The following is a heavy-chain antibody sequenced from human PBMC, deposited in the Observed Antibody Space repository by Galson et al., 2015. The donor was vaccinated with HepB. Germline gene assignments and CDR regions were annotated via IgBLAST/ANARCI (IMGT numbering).Heavy chain of an antibody. D-gene: IGHD2-15*01. J-gene: IGHJ4*02. V-gene: IGHV3-23*01. Sequence: SLRLSCAASGFTFSSYAMSWVRQAPGMGLEWVSAITGSGSSTYYADSVKGRFTISRDNSKNTLYLQMNSLRAEDTAVYYCAKGDLGYCSGVRCYYLDYWGQGTLVTVSS. CDR2: ITGSGSST. CDR1: GFTFSSYA. CDR3: AKGDLGYCSGVRCYYLDY.